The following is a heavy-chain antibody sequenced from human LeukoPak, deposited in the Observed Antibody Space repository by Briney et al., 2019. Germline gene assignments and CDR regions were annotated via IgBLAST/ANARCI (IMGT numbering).Heavy chain of an antibody. CDR1: GYTLTELS. D-gene: IGHD5-18*01. CDR2: FDPEDGET. J-gene: IGHJ6*02. CDR3: ATESSTYRNAMDV. Sequence: GASVKVSCKVSGYTLTELSIHWMRQAPGKGLEWTGGFDPEDGETIYAQKFQGRVTMTEDTSTDTAYMELSSLRSEDTAVYYCATESSTYRNAMDVWGQGTTVTVSS. V-gene: IGHV1-24*01.